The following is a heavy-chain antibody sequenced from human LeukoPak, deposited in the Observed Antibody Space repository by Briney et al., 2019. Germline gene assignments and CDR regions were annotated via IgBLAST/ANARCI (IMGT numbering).Heavy chain of an antibody. CDR3: ARVTWFPGTSYYYMDV. CDR2: ISDSGTT. Sequence: SETLSLTCTVSGGSISRYYWSWIRQPPGKGLEWFGYISDSGTTNYNPSLKSRVTISVDTSKKEFSLKLSSVTAADTAVYYCARVTWFPGTSYYYMDVWGKGTTVTASS. J-gene: IGHJ6*03. D-gene: IGHD1-1*01. CDR1: GGSISRYY. V-gene: IGHV4-59*01.